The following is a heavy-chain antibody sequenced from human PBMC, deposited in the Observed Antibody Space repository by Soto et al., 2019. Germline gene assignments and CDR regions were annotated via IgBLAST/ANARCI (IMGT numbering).Heavy chain of an antibody. CDR2: IYYSGST. CDR3: ARDIRYYYYMDV. V-gene: IGHV4-31*03. J-gene: IGHJ6*03. D-gene: IGHD1-20*01. Sequence: SETLSLTCTVSGGSISSGGYYWSWIRQHPGKGLEWIGYIYYSGSTYYNPSLKSRVTISVDTSKNQFSLKLSSVTAADTAVYYCARDIRYYYYMDVWGKGTTVTVSS. CDR1: GGSISSGGYY.